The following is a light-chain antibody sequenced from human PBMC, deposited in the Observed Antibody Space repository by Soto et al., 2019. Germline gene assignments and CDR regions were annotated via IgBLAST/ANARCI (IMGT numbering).Light chain of an antibody. CDR1: QNVSNN. Sequence: EVVLTQSPGTLSLSPGERVTVSCRASQNVSNNLAWYQQKPGQAPRLLIYGASTRATGIPARFSGSGSGTEFTLTISSLQSEDFAVYYCQQHNNWPRTFGQGTKVEIK. V-gene: IGKV3-15*01. CDR3: QQHNNWPRT. J-gene: IGKJ1*01. CDR2: GAS.